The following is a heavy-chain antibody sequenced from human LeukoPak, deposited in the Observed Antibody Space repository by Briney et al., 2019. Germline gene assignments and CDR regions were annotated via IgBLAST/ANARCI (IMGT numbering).Heavy chain of an antibody. V-gene: IGHV4-34*01. CDR2: INHSGST. CDR3: ARGRVSSGWYY. Sequence: SETLSLTCSVSDGSINSYYWNWIRRPPGKGLEWIGEINHSGSTNYNPSLKSRVTISVDTSKNQFSLKLSSVTAADTAVYYCARGRVSSGWYYWGQGTLVTVSS. CDR1: DGSINSYY. J-gene: IGHJ4*02. D-gene: IGHD6-19*01.